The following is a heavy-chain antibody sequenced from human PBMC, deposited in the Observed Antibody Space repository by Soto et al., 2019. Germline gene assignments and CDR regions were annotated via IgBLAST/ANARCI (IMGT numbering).Heavy chain of an antibody. Sequence: QVQLVQSGAEVKKPGSSVKVSCKASGGTFSSYAISWVRQAPGQGLEWMGGIIPIFGTANYAQKFQGRVTITADESTSTAYMELSSLRSEDTAVYYCARAPTYYYDSSGYYYWGYWGQGTLVTVSS. CDR1: GGTFSSYA. J-gene: IGHJ4*02. CDR3: ARAPTYYYDSSGYYYWGY. CDR2: IIPIFGTA. V-gene: IGHV1-69*01. D-gene: IGHD3-22*01.